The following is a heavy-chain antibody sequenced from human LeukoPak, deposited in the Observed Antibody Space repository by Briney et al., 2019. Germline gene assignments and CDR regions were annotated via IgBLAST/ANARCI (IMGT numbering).Heavy chain of an antibody. V-gene: IGHV4-59*12. CDR3: ARDYDILTGYHGDAFDI. J-gene: IGHJ3*02. CDR1: GGSISSYY. Sequence: KPSETLSLTCTVSGGSISSYYWSWIRQPPGKGLEWIGYIYYSGSTNYNPSLKSRVTISVDTSKNQFSLKLSSVTAADTAVYYCARDYDILTGYHGDAFDIWGQGTVVTVSS. CDR2: IYYSGST. D-gene: IGHD3-9*01.